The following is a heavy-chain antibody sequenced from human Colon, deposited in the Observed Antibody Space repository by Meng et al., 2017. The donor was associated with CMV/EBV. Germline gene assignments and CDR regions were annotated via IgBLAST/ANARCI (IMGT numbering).Heavy chain of an antibody. J-gene: IGHJ5*02. V-gene: IGHV3-30*04. CDR2: ISHDGTKK. Sequence: GESLRLSCAASGFTFSAFPIHWVRQAPGKGLEWVAIISHDGTKKYYAESVKGRFSLSRDNSQNTVNMNMNSLRGDDTAVYYCAKASNSSFDPWGQGTLVTVSS. CDR3: AKASNSSFDP. CDR1: GFTFSAFP. D-gene: IGHD4-11*01.